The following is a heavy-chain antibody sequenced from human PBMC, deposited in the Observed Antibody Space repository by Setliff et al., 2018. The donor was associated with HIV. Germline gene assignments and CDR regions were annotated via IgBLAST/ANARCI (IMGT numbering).Heavy chain of an antibody. CDR3: SNGADVGGYSGYDFNY. V-gene: IGHV1-69-2*01. D-gene: IGHD5-12*01. J-gene: IGHJ4*02. CDR1: GYTFSDYY. Sequence: ASVKVSCKASGYTFSDYYVHWLRQAPRKGLEWMGRFDPEDGETIYAEKLQDRVTISVDRSRNTVYMELSSLRTEDTAVYFCSNGADVGGYSGYDFNYWDKGPLVTVSS. CDR2: FDPEDGET.